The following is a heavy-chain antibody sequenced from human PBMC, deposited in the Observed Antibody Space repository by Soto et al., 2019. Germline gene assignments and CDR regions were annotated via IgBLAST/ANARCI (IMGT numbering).Heavy chain of an antibody. D-gene: IGHD3-16*01. Sequence: ASVKVSCKASGDTFTANYIHWVRQAPGQGFEWMGWINPKSGGTKYPQKFQGRVTMTRDTSLSKVYMTLTRLTSDDTAVYYCAIDLAKGGWGAGFDYWGQGTLVTVSS. CDR3: AIDLAKGGWGAGFDY. V-gene: IGHV1-2*02. CDR1: GDTFTANY. CDR2: INPKSGGT. J-gene: IGHJ4*02.